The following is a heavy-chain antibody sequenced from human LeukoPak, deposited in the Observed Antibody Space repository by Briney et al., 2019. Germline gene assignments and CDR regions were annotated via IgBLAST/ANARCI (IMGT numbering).Heavy chain of an antibody. J-gene: IGHJ3*02. D-gene: IGHD2-21*02. V-gene: IGHV3-23*01. CDR2: IGSSGGGT. Sequence: PGGSLRLSCEASGLTFNNYAMHWVRQSSGKGLEWVSGIGSSGGGTYYADSVKGRFTISRDTSKDTVYLQMDSLRAEDTAVYYCARDLDTYVVLTTYDTFNIWGQGTMVTVSS. CDR3: ARDLDTYVVLTTYDTFNI. CDR1: GLTFNNYA.